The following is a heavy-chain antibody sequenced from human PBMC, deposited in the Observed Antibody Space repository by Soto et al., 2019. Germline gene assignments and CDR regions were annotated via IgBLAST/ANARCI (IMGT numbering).Heavy chain of an antibody. CDR2: INHSGST. V-gene: IGHV4-34*01. CDR1: GGSFSGYY. CDR3: ARSLDP. Sequence: SETLSLTCAVYGGSFSGYYWSWIRQPPGKGLEWIGEINHSGSTNYNPSLKSRVTISVDTSKNQFSLKLSSVTAADTAAYYCARSLDPWGQGTLVTVSS. J-gene: IGHJ5*02.